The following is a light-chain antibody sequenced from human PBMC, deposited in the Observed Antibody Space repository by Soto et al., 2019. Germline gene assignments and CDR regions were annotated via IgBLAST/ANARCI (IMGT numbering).Light chain of an antibody. J-gene: IGKJ3*01. CDR2: GAS. CDR3: QQYNDLPSFT. Sequence: EIVMTQSPATLSVSPGERATLSCRASQTVSSKLAWYQQKPGQAPRLLIHGASTRAAGIPARFSGSGSGTEFTLTISILQSEDFAVYYCQQYNDLPSFTVGPGTRVDIK. CDR1: QTVSSK. V-gene: IGKV3-15*01.